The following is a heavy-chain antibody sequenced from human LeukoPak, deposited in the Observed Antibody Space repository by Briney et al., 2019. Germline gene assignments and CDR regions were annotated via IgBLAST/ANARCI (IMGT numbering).Heavy chain of an antibody. CDR1: GGSISTSNYY. CDR2: IYYSGST. V-gene: IGHV4-39*07. CDR3: ARDGGYDAFDI. D-gene: IGHD3-16*01. J-gene: IGHJ3*02. Sequence: SETLSLTCTVSGGSISTSNYYWGWIRQPPGKGLEWIGSIYYSGSTNYNPSLKSRVTISVDTSKDQFSLKLSSVTAADTAVYYCARDGGYDAFDIWGQGTMVTVSS.